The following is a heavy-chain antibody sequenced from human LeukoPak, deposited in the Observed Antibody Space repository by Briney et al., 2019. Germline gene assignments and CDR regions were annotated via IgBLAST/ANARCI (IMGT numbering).Heavy chain of an antibody. CDR2: INSNSRTI. D-gene: IGHD1-26*01. J-gene: IGHJ4*02. CDR3: ARDPTISGSYSDY. V-gene: IGHV3-48*02. CDR1: GFTLSSYS. Sequence: GGSLRLSCAASGFTLSSYSMNWVRQAPGKGLEWVSYINSNSRTIYYADSVKGRFTVSRDNAKNSLYLQMNSLRDEDTAVYYCARDPTISGSYSDYWGQGTLVTVSS.